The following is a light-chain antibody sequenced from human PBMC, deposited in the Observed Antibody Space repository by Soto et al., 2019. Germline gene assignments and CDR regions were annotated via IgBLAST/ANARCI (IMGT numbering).Light chain of an antibody. CDR3: QQYSSSSPT. J-gene: IGKJ2*01. Sequence: DIQMTQSPSTLSASVGDRVTITCRDSQSISSWLAWYQQKPGKAPKLLIYGASSLESGVPSRFSGSGSVTEFTLTIDSLQPDVFATYYCQQYSSSSPTFGQGTKLEIK. CDR1: QSISSW. V-gene: IGKV1-5*01. CDR2: GAS.